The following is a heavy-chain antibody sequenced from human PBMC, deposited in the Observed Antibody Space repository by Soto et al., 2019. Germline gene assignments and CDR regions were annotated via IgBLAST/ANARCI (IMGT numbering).Heavy chain of an antibody. D-gene: IGHD2-21*02. CDR2: MYNTGST. V-gene: IGHV4-59*01. CDR1: GGSIISYY. CDR3: ARDLWGYCGADCYPLDV. Sequence: PSETLSLTCTVAGGSIISYYWSWIRQPPGKGLEWIGYMYNTGSTIYNPSLKSRVTISVDTSKNQFSLKLNSVIAADTAVYYCARDLWGYCGADCYPLDVWGQGTTVTVS. J-gene: IGHJ6*02.